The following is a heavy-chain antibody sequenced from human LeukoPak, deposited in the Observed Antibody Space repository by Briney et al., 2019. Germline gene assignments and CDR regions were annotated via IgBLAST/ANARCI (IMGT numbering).Heavy chain of an antibody. Sequence: GGSLRLSCAASGFTVSSNYMSWVRQAPGKGLEWVSVIYSGGSTYYADSVKGRFTISRDNSKNTLYLQMNSLRAEDTAVYYCARVVPAASDYGDLSYFDYWGQGTLVTVSP. V-gene: IGHV3-53*01. CDR1: GFTVSSNY. D-gene: IGHD2-2*01. J-gene: IGHJ4*02. CDR3: ARVVPAASDYGDLSYFDY. CDR2: IYSGGST.